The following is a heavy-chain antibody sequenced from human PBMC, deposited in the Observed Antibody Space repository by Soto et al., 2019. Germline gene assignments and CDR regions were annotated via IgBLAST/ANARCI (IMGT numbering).Heavy chain of an antibody. CDR2: IYYSGST. CDR1: GGSISSSGYY. V-gene: IGHV4-31*03. Sequence: SSETLSLTCSVSGGSISSSGYYWGWIRQHPGKGLEWIGYIYYSGSTYYNPSLKSRVTISADTSKNQFSLKLTSVTAADTAVYYCARMTVFGVFHFDYWGQGTLVTVSS. J-gene: IGHJ4*02. D-gene: IGHD3-3*01. CDR3: ARMTVFGVFHFDY.